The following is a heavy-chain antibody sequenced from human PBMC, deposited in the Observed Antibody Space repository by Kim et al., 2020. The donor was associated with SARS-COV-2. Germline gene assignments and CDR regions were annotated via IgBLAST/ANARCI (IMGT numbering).Heavy chain of an antibody. V-gene: IGHV1-18*04. CDR1: GYTFTSYG. D-gene: IGHD1-26*01. Sequence: ASVKVSCKASGYTFTSYGISWVRQAPGQGLEWMGWISAYNGNTNYAQKLQGRVTMTTDTSTSTAYMELRSLRSDDTAVYYCARSKAATSKWELLRGWFDPWGQGTLVTVSS. CDR3: ARSKAATSKWELLRGWFDP. CDR2: ISAYNGNT. J-gene: IGHJ5*02.